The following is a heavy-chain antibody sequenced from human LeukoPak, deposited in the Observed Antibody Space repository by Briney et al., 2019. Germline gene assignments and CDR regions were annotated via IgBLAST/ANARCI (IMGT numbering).Heavy chain of an antibody. CDR2: IYYSGST. CDR1: GGSISSYY. V-gene: IGHV4-59*01. Sequence: SETLSLTCTVSGGSISSYYWSWIRQPPGKGLEWIGYIYYSGSTNYNPSLKSRVTISVDTSKNQFSLKLSSVTAADTDVYYCARELGCRGGSCLNWFDPWGQGTLVTVSS. J-gene: IGHJ5*02. CDR3: ARELGCRGGSCLNWFDP. D-gene: IGHD2-15*01.